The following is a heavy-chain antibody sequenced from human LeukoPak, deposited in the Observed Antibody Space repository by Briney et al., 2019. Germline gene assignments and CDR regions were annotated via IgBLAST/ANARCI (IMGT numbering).Heavy chain of an antibody. Sequence: ASVKLSCTASGYTFTSYAMHWVRQAPGQRLEWMASINAGNGNTKYSQKFQGRVTITRDTSASTAYMELSSLRSEDTAVYYCAIVIAAAGTCYFDYWGQGTLVTVSS. CDR3: AIVIAAAGTCYFDY. D-gene: IGHD6-13*01. CDR2: INAGNGNT. V-gene: IGHV1-3*01. J-gene: IGHJ4*02. CDR1: GYTFTSYA.